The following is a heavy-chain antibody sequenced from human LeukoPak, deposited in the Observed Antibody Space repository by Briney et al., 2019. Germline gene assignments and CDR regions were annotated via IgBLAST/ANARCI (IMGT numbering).Heavy chain of an antibody. D-gene: IGHD3-9*01. J-gene: IGHJ4*02. CDR3: AKGRYYNILTGYYVRRGLDY. CDR1: GFTFSSYG. CDR2: ISGSGGST. Sequence: PGGSLRLSCAASGFTFSSYGMSWVRQAPGKGLEWVSAISGSGGSTYYADSVKGRFTISRDNSKNTLYLQMNSLRAEDTAVYYCAKGRYYNILTGYYVRRGLDYWGQGTLVTVSS. V-gene: IGHV3-23*01.